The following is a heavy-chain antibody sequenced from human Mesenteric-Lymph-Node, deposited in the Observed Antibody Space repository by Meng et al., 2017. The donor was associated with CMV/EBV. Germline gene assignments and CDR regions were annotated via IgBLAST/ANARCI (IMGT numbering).Heavy chain of an antibody. CDR1: GFSFSSYS. V-gene: IGHV3-48*04. CDR3: ATSLTYCSSSNCYRAFDN. D-gene: IGHD2-2*01. Sequence: GESLKISCAASGFSFSSYSMNWVRQAPGKGLEWVSYISSSSSTIYYADSVKGRFTISRDNAKNSLYLQMESLRAEDTAVYYCATSLTYCSSSNCYRAFDNWGQGTLVTVSS. J-gene: IGHJ4*02. CDR2: ISSSSSTI.